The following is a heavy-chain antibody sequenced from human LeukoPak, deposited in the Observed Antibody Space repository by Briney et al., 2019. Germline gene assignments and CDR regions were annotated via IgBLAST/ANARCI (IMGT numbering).Heavy chain of an antibody. J-gene: IGHJ5*02. CDR3: ARSDFWSGYYLSRFDWFDP. D-gene: IGHD3-3*01. Sequence: VASVEVSCKASGYTFTSYDINWVRQATGQGLEWMGWMNPNSGNTGYAQKFQGRVTMTRNTSISTAYMELSSLRSEDTAVYYCARSDFWSGYYLSRFDWFDPWGQGTLVTVSS. V-gene: IGHV1-8*01. CDR1: GYTFTSYD. CDR2: MNPNSGNT.